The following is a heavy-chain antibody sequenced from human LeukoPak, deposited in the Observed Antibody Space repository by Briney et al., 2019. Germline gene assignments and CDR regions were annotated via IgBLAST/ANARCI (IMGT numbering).Heavy chain of an antibody. CDR3: ARDPYGSGSYYWDDARYYMDV. D-gene: IGHD3-10*01. V-gene: IGHV3-48*01. CDR2: ISDSDDTT. CDR1: GFTFSDYG. Sequence: GGSLRLSCAASGFTFSDYGMNWVRQSPGKGLEWVSAISDSDDTTDYADSVKGRFTISRDNAKNSLYLQMNSLRAEDTAVYYCARDPYGSGSYYWDDARYYMDVWGKGTTVTISS. J-gene: IGHJ6*03.